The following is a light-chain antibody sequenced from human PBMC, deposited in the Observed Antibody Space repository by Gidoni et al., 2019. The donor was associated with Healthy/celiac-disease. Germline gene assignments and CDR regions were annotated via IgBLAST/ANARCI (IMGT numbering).Light chain of an antibody. V-gene: IGKV1-5*03. CDR2: KAS. CDR3: QQYNSPLVT. Sequence: DIQMTQSPSTLSASVGDRVTITCRASQSISSWLAWYQQKPGKAPKLLIYKASSLESGVPSRFSGSGSGTEFTLTISSLQPDDFATYYCQQYNSPLVTFGPXTKVDIK. CDR1: QSISSW. J-gene: IGKJ3*01.